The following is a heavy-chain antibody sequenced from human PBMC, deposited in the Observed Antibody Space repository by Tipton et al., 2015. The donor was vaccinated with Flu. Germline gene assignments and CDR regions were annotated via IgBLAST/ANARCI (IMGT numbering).Heavy chain of an antibody. Sequence: SLRLSCAASGFTFSDYWMLWFRQAPGQGLEWVANIRQDGRQEYYLNSVRGRFTISRDNAKNFLFLQMNSLRSEDTAVYFCVKMPDFDYWGQGALVTVSS. CDR2: IRQDGRQE. CDR1: GFTFSDYW. CDR3: VKMPDFDY. V-gene: IGHV3-7*01. D-gene: IGHD2-2*01. J-gene: IGHJ4*02.